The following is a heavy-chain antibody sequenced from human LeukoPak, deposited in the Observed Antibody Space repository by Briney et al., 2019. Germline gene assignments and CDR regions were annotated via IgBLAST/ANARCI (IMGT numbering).Heavy chain of an antibody. Sequence: SETLSLTCTVSGGSISSSSYYWGWIRQPPGKGLEWIGSIYYSGSTYYNPSLKSRVTISVDTSKNQFSLKLSSVTAADTAVYYCARDVGYGDYFAWFDPWGQGTLVTVSS. CDR2: IYYSGST. CDR1: GGSISSSSYY. J-gene: IGHJ5*02. V-gene: IGHV4-39*07. CDR3: ARDVGYGDYFAWFDP. D-gene: IGHD4-17*01.